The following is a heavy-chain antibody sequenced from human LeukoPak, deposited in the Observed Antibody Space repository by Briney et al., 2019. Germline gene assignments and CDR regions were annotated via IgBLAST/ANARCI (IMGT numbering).Heavy chain of an antibody. Sequence: GGSLTLSCAASGFTFSDYYMSWIRQAPGKGLEWVSYISSSSSTIYYADSVKGRFTISRDNAKNSLYLQMNSLRDEDTAVYYCARGALAYDFWIEVYGMDVWGQGTTVTVSS. CDR1: GFTFSDYY. CDR2: ISSSSSTI. J-gene: IGHJ6*02. D-gene: IGHD3-3*01. CDR3: ARGALAYDFWIEVYGMDV. V-gene: IGHV3-11*04.